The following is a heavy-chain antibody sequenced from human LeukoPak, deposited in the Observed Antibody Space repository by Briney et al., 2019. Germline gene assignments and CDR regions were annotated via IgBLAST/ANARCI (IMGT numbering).Heavy chain of an antibody. CDR1: GYTFTSYG. V-gene: IGHV1-18*01. D-gene: IGHD2-21*02. J-gene: IGHJ6*03. Sequence: ASVKVSCKASGYTFTSYGISWVRQAPGQGLEWMGWISAYNGNTNYAQNLRGRLTMTTDTSTSTAYMELRSLRSDDTAVYYCARWAPSGDRDYYYYYMDVWGKGTTVTVSS. CDR2: ISAYNGNT. CDR3: ARWAPSGDRDYYYYYMDV.